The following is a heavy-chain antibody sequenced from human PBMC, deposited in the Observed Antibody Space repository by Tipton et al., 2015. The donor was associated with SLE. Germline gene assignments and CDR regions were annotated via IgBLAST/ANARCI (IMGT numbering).Heavy chain of an antibody. CDR3: ARESRWDDY. CDR1: GFTFNNYA. V-gene: IGHV3-30-3*01. D-gene: IGHD5-24*01. CDR2: ISDDGTIK. Sequence: SLRLSCAASGFTFNNYAMHWVRQAPGKGLEWLTIISDDGTIKYYTDSVRDRFTISRDNSKNTLYLQMNSLRPEDTAVYYCARESRWDDYWGQGTLLTVSS. J-gene: IGHJ4*02.